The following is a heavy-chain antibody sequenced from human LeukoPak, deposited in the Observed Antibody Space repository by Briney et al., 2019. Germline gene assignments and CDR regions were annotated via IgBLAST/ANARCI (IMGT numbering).Heavy chain of an antibody. Sequence: KPSETLSLTCTVSGGSISSSSYYWGWIRQPPGKGLEWIGSIYYSGSAYYTPSLKSRVTISVDTSQNLFPLKLTSVTATDTAVYYCARLCAMATAYIDYWGQGTLVTVSS. J-gene: IGHJ4*02. CDR1: GGSISSSSYY. CDR2: IYYSGSA. CDR3: ARLCAMATAYIDY. D-gene: IGHD5-24*01. V-gene: IGHV4-39*01.